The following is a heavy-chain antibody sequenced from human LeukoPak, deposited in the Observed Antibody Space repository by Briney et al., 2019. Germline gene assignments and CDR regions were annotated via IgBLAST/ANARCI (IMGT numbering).Heavy chain of an antibody. CDR1: GFTFSSYA. Sequence: PGGSLRLSCAASGFTFSSYAMSWVRQAPGKGLEWVSTISGRGVDTYYADSVKGRFTISRDNSKNTLYLQMNSLRAEDTAIHYCPTTVTLYSFDCWGQGTLVTVSS. J-gene: IGHJ4*02. D-gene: IGHD4-17*01. CDR2: ISGRGVDT. CDR3: PTTVTLYSFDC. V-gene: IGHV3-23*01.